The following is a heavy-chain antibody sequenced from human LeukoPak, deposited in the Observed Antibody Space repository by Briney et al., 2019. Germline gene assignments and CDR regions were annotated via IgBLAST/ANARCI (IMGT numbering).Heavy chain of an antibody. CDR3: ARRLCSSPSCSIAPSGNWLDP. V-gene: IGHV4-59*08. CDR2: IVYSGRT. Sequence: TSETLSLTCTVSSGSISTYYWNWLRQSPGKGLDWIGYIVYSGRTLYNPSLNGRVTISVDTSKNQFSLRLRSVTAADTAVYYCARRLCSSPSCSIAPSGNWLDPWGQGILVTVSS. CDR1: SGSISTYY. D-gene: IGHD2-2*01. J-gene: IGHJ5*02.